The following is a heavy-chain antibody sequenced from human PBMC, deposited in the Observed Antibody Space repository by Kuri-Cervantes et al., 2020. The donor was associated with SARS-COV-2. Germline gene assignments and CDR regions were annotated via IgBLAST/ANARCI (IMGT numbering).Heavy chain of an antibody. V-gene: IGHV4-59*01. D-gene: IGHD2-15*01. CDR2: IYYSGST. Sequence: GSLRLSCTVSGGSTSSYYWSWIRQPPGKGLEWIGYIYYSGSTNYNPSLKSRVTISVDTSKNQFSLKLSSVTAADTAVYYCAREGYCSGGSCFDYWGQGTLVTVSS. CDR1: GGSTSSYY. CDR3: AREGYCSGGSCFDY. J-gene: IGHJ4*02.